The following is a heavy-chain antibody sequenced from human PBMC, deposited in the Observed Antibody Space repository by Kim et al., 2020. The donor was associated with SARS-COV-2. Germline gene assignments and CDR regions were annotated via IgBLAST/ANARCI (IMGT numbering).Heavy chain of an antibody. D-gene: IGHD3-10*01. J-gene: IGHJ5*01. CDR1: GGSLSSYY. CDR3: ARERPRSGGSGRASGWFDS. Sequence: SETLSLICTVAGGSLSSYYWGWIRQPPGKGLEWIGYMSYSGNSFYNPSLKSRVTISVGTSENQFSLKLSSVTAADTAGYYCARERPRSGGSGRASGWFDSWGQGTRVTVSS. V-gene: IGHV4-59*13. CDR2: MSYSGNS.